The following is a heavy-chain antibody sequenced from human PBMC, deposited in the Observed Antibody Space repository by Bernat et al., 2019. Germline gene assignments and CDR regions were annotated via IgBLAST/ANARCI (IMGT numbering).Heavy chain of an antibody. Sequence: QVQLVESGGGVVQPGRSLRLSCAASGFTFSSYGMHWVRQAPGKGLEWVAVIWYDGSNKYYADSVKGRFTISRDNSKNTLYLQMNSLRAEDTAVYYCAGDSGTGGVVDYWGQGTLVTVSS. J-gene: IGHJ4*02. CDR2: IWYDGSNK. CDR3: AGDSGTGGVVDY. D-gene: IGHD2-8*02. CDR1: GFTFSSYG. V-gene: IGHV3-33*01.